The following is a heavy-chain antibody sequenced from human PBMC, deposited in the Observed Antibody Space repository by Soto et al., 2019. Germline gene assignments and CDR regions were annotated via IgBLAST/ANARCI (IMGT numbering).Heavy chain of an antibody. V-gene: IGHV1-69*01. D-gene: IGHD6-19*01. CDR3: ARPKGTYSSGYYYFDF. CDR2: IIPLFGTA. J-gene: IGHJ4*02. CDR1: GGTFSTYA. Sequence: QVRLEQSGGEVKQPGSSVRVSCKTSGGTFSTYAINWVRQAPGQGLEWMGAIIPLFGTADYSQKFQGRVTITADESTSTAYMELSSLRFDDTAVYFCARPKGTYSSGYYYFDFWGQGTLVTVSS.